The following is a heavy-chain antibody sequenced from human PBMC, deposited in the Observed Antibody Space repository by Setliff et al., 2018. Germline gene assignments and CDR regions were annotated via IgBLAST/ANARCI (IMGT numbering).Heavy chain of an antibody. V-gene: IGHV4-4*07. CDR1: GASISDYY. CDR2: VSAGGST. Sequence: PSETLSLTCTVSGASISDYYWTWIRQPAGKELEWIGRVSAGGSTTYNPSLKSRVTMSVDTSRNQISLNLTSVTAADTAMYYCARERTIFGILVISGWFDPWGQGTVVTV. CDR3: ARERTIFGILVISGWFDP. J-gene: IGHJ5*02. D-gene: IGHD3-3*01.